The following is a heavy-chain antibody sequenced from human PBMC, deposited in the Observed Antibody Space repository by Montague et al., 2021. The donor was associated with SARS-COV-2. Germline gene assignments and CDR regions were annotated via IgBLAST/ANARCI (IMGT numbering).Heavy chain of an antibody. CDR2: IVST. Sequence: IVSTNYIPSLKSRFTLSVDTSKNQFSLKLSSVTAADTAVYYCARVFPRLLQCDPYCDYGGQGTRVKVSS. V-gene: IGHV4-59*01. J-gene: IGHJ4*02. CDR3: ARVFPRLLQCDPYCDY. D-gene: IGHD5-24*01.